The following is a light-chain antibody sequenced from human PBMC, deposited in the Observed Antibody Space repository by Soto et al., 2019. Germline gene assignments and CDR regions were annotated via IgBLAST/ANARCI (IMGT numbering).Light chain of an antibody. CDR2: EVR. CDR1: SSDIGGYGY. CDR3: SSCRATGFLLI. Sequence: QSALTQPASVSGSLGQSITLSYTGTSSDIGGYGYVSWYQQSPGKAPKLIIFEVRDRPLGVSDRFSGSTSGNAASLTTSGLQADDEATYYCSSCRATGFLLICGGGTKLTGL. J-gene: IGLJ2*01. V-gene: IGLV2-14*01.